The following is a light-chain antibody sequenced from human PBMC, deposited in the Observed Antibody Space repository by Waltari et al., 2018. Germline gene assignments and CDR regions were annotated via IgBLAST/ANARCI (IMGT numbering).Light chain of an antibody. CDR2: AGS. Sequence: DIQMTQSPSSLSASVGDRVTITCRASQTISRYLNWYQQKAGIAPKLLIYAGSSLQSGVPSRFSGSGAGTDFTLTISSLQPEDFATYYCQQSYTTPQTFGQGTKLEIK. CDR3: QQSYTTPQT. J-gene: IGKJ2*01. V-gene: IGKV1-39*01. CDR1: QTISRY.